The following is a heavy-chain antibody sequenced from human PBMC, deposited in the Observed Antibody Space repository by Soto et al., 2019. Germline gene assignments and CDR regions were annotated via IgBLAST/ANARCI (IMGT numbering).Heavy chain of an antibody. CDR3: ARYGYYSSGSGWFDP. CDR2: IIPIFGTA. V-gene: IGHV1-69*01. Sequence: QVQLVQSGAEVKKPGSSVKVYCKASGGTFSSYAISWVRQAPGQGLEWMGGIIPIFGTANYAQKFQGRVTITADESTSTAYMELSSLRSEDTAVYYCARYGYYSSGSGWFDPWGQGTLVTVSS. J-gene: IGHJ5*02. D-gene: IGHD3-10*01. CDR1: GGTFSSYA.